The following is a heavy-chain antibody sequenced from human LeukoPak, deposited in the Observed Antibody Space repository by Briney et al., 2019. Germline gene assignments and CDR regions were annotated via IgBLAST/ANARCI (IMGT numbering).Heavy chain of an antibody. CDR2: ISGSSDYI. CDR1: GFTFSTYS. J-gene: IGHJ3*02. Sequence: PGGSLRLSCAASGFTFSTYSMNWVRQAPGKGLEWVSSISGSSDYIHYADSVKGRFTISRDHAKNSLYLQMNSLRAEDTAVYYCARSFDWYDAFDIWGQGTMVTVSS. V-gene: IGHV3-21*01. CDR3: ARSFDWYDAFDI. D-gene: IGHD3-9*01.